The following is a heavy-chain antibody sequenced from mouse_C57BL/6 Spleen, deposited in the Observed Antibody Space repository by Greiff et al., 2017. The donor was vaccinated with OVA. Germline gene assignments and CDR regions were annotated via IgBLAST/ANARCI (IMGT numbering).Heavy chain of an antibody. D-gene: IGHD2-4*01. CDR1: GYTFTNYW. V-gene: IGHV1-63*01. Sequence: VKLQESGAELVRPGTSVKMSCKASGYTFTNYWIGWAKQRPGHGLEWIGDIYPGGGYTNYNEKFKGKATLTADKSSSTAYMQFSSLTSEDSAIYYCARRDYDEGFAYWGQGTLVTVSA. CDR3: ARRDYDEGFAY. J-gene: IGHJ3*01. CDR2: IYPGGGYT.